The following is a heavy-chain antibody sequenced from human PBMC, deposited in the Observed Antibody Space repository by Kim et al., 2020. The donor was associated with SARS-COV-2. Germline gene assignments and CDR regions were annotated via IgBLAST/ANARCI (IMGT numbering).Heavy chain of an antibody. Sequence: GGSLRLSCAASGFTFSSYEMNWVRQAPGKGLEWVSHTNSSVSTIYYADSVKGRFTISRDNAKNSLYLQMNSLRADDTAVYYCAAPGGTTYYYYYGKDVWG. CDR1: GFTFSSYE. CDR2: TNSSVSTI. J-gene: IGHJ6*01. CDR3: AAPGGTTYYYYYGKDV. V-gene: IGHV3-48*03.